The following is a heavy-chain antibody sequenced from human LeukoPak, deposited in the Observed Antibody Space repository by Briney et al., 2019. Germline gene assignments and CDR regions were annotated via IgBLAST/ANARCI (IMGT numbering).Heavy chain of an antibody. Sequence: GGSLRLSCAASGLSVSANYMSWVRQAPGKGLEWVSVIYAGGNRYYADSVKGRFSISRDISKNTLYLQMNSLRIEDTAVYYCTRDAETGTPPYWGQGTLVIVSS. CDR2: IYAGGNR. CDR3: TRDAETGTPPY. V-gene: IGHV3-53*01. J-gene: IGHJ4*02. D-gene: IGHD1-7*01. CDR1: GLSVSANY.